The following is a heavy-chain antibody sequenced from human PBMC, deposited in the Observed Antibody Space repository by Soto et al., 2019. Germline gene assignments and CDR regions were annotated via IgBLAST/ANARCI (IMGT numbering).Heavy chain of an antibody. V-gene: IGHV1-18*01. CDR1: GNTFTSYG. J-gene: IGHJ4*02. Sequence: QVQLVQSGAEVKKPGASVKVSCKASGNTFTSYGINWVGQAPGQGLEWMGRNNPYNGNTKYAQKLQGRVTMTTDTSTSTAYMELRSQRSDDTAVYYCARDAAVGLFDYWGQGTLVTVSS. CDR3: ARDAAVGLFDY. CDR2: NNPYNGNT. D-gene: IGHD1-26*01.